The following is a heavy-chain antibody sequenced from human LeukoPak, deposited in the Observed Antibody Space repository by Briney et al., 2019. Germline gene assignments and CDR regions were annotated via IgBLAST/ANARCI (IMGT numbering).Heavy chain of an antibody. Sequence: GGSLRLSCAASGFTFSTYAINWVRQIPGKGLEWVATISFDGNNKYYADSVKGRFTISRDSSKSTSTLYLVMNSLRVEDTAVYYCAKDGRGYGDSHYFDYWGQGTLVTVSS. D-gene: IGHD4-17*01. CDR2: ISFDGNNK. CDR1: GFTFSTYA. V-gene: IGHV3-30-3*01. CDR3: AKDGRGYGDSHYFDY. J-gene: IGHJ4*02.